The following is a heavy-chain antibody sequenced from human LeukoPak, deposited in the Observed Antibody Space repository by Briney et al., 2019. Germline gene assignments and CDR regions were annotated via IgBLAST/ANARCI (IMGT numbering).Heavy chain of an antibody. CDR1: GFTFSSYS. CDR3: ARARGSSGPFDY. D-gene: IGHD3-22*01. CDR2: ISSSSSYI. Sequence: GGSLRLSCAASGFTFSSYSMNWVRQAPGKGLEWVSSISSSSSYIYYADSVKGRFTISRDNAKNSLYLQMNNLRAEDTAVYYCARARGSSGPFDYWGQGTLATVSS. V-gene: IGHV3-21*04. J-gene: IGHJ4*02.